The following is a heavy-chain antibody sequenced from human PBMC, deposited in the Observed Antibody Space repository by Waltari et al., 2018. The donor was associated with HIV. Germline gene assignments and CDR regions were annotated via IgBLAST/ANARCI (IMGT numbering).Heavy chain of an antibody. J-gene: IGHJ3*02. V-gene: IGHV3-33*06. Sequence: QVYLMESGGGVVQPGGSLNLSCAASGVTFSGSVMHWVRQAPGKGLEWVAVIWSDGYNKFYADSVRGRFTFSRDNSKYTLSLQMNSLRAEDTALYYCVKERGPFNGFDIWGQGTMVTVSS. CDR2: IWSDGYNK. CDR1: GVTFSGSV. D-gene: IGHD3-16*01. CDR3: VKERGPFNGFDI.